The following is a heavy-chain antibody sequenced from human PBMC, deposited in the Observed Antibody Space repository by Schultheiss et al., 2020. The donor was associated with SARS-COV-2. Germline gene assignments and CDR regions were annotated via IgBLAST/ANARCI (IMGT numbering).Heavy chain of an antibody. V-gene: IGHV4-39*07. D-gene: IGHD3-22*01. CDR1: GGSISSSSYY. CDR3: ARDTYYYDSSGLRDHWFDP. Sequence: SETLSLTCTVSGGSISSSSYYWGWIRQPPGKGLEWIGEINHSGSTYYNPSLKSRVTISVDRSKNQFSLKLSSVTAADTAVYYCARDTYYYDSSGLRDHWFDPWGQGTLVTVSS. CDR2: INHSGST. J-gene: IGHJ5*02.